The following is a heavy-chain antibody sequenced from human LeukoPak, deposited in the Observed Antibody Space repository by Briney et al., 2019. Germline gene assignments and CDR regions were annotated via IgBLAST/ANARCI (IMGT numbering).Heavy chain of an antibody. J-gene: IGHJ4*02. CDR2: IYYSGST. CDR1: GGSISSYY. Sequence: SETLSLTCTVSGGSISSYYWGWIRQPPGKGLEWIGSIYYSGSTYYNPSLKSRVTISIDTSKNQFSLKLTSVTAADTAVYYCARAALLQMGPFDYWGQGTLVTVSS. CDR3: ARAALLQMGPFDY. D-gene: IGHD3-22*01. V-gene: IGHV4-39*07.